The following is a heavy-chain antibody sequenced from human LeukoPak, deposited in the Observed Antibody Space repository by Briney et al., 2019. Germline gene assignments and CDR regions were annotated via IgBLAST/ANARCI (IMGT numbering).Heavy chain of an antibody. D-gene: IGHD1-26*01. V-gene: IGHV3-23*01. CDR3: AKDRTVGASYWYLDL. J-gene: IGHJ2*01. Sequence: GGSLRLSCAASGVTLSTYAMSWARQAPGKGLEWVSGISSSGSGDNTYYADSVKGRFTISRDSSKNTLFLHMNTLRAEDTAIYYCAKDRTVGASYWYLDLWGRGTLVTVSS. CDR2: ISSSGSGDNT. CDR1: GVTLSTYA.